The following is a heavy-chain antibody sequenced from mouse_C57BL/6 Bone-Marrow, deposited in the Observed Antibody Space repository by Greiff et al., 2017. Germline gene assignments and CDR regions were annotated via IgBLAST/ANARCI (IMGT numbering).Heavy chain of an antibody. V-gene: IGHV1-50*01. D-gene: IGHD2-2*01. CDR3: ASDGYDVAMDY. CDR2: IDPSDSYS. J-gene: IGHJ4*01. Sequence: QVQLQQPGAELVKPGASVKLSCKASGYTFTSYWMQWVKQRPGQGLEWIGEIDPSDSYSNYNQKFKGKATLTVDTSSSTAYLQLSSLTSEDSAVYYCASDGYDVAMDYWGQGTSVTVSS. CDR1: GYTFTSYW.